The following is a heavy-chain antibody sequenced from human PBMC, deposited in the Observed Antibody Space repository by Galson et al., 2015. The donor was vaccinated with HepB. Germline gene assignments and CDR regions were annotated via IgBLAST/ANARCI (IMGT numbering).Heavy chain of an antibody. CDR3: TRESGGDSDY. V-gene: IGHV3-49*03. J-gene: IGHJ4*02. CDR2: IRHKGYGGTA. D-gene: IGHD2-21*01. CDR1: GFTFGDYA. Sequence: SLRLSCATSGFTFGDYAMSWFRQAPGKGLEWVGFIRHKGYGGTAEYAASVKARFSISRDDSESIAYLQMDSLKTDDTAMYYCTRESGGDSDYWGQGTLVTVSS.